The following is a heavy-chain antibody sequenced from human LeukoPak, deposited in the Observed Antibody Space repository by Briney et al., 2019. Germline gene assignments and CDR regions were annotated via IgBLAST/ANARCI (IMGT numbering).Heavy chain of an antibody. D-gene: IGHD3-10*01. CDR1: GYTFTSYG. CDR2: ISAYNGNT. Sequence: ASVKVSCKSSGYTFTSYGISWVRQAPGQGLEWMGWISAYNGNTNYAQKLQGRVTMTTDTSTSTAYMELRSLRSDDTAVYYCARDASWFGELLFDYWGQGTLVTVSS. V-gene: IGHV1-18*01. CDR3: ARDASWFGELLFDY. J-gene: IGHJ4*02.